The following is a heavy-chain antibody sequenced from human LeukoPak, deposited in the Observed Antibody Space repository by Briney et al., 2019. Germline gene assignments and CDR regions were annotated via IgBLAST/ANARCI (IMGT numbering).Heavy chain of an antibody. Sequence: SVKVSXKASGGTFSSYAISWVRQAPGQGLEWMGGIIPIFGTANYAQKFQGRVTITADESTSTAYMELSSLRSEDTAVYYCARAGDYYDSSGYSFDYWGQGTLVTVSS. CDR1: GGTFSSYA. D-gene: IGHD3-22*01. CDR2: IIPIFGTA. CDR3: ARAGDYYDSSGYSFDY. V-gene: IGHV1-69*13. J-gene: IGHJ4*02.